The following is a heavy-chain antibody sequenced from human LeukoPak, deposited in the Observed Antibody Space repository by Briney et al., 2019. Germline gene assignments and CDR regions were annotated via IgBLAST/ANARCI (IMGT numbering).Heavy chain of an antibody. Sequence: GGSLRLSCAASGFTFSTFAMSWVRQAPGKGLERVSVMSGSGGSGTYYADSVKGRFTISRDNSKNTLFLEMNSLRGEDTALYFCAKGYYGGSATHFDSWGQGVMVTVSS. D-gene: IGHD4-23*01. CDR2: MSGSGGSGT. V-gene: IGHV3-23*01. CDR3: AKGYYGGSATHFDS. J-gene: IGHJ4*02. CDR1: GFTFSTFA.